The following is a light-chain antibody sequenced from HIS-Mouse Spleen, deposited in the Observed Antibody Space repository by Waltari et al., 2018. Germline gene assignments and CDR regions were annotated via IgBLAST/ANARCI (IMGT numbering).Light chain of an antibody. CDR2: AAS. J-gene: IGKJ1*01. CDR1: QGISSY. CDR3: QQLNSYPPT. V-gene: IGKV1-9*01. Sequence: DIQLTQSPSFLSASVGDRVTITCRASQGISSYLAWYQQKPGKAPKLLIYAASTLQSGVPSRFRGSGSGTEFTLTISSLQPADFATYYCQQLNSYPPTFGQGTKVEIK.